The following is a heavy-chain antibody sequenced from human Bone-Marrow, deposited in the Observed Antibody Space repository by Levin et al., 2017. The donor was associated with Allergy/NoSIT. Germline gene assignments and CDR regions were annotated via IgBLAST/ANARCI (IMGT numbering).Heavy chain of an antibody. D-gene: IGHD6-13*01. CDR3: ARIAAAATGPYNYGMDV. Sequence: GGSLRLSCVVSGFNFRNYGMHWVRQAPGKGLEWVAVISFAVANTYYADSVKGRFTISRDNPKNTLFLQMNTLRTEDTAVYFCARIAAAATGPYNYGMDVWGQGTTVTVSS. CDR1: GFNFRNYG. CDR2: ISFAVANT. J-gene: IGHJ6*02. V-gene: IGHV3-30*03.